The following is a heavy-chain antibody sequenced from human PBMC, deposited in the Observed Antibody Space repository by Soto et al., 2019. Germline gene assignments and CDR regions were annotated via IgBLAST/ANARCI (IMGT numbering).Heavy chain of an antibody. V-gene: IGHV3-7*01. CDR1: GFTFSSYY. CDR2: IKQDGSEK. CDR3: AKDAGSTEYFFAS. J-gene: IGHJ4*02. Sequence: EVQLVEAGGGVVQPGGSLRLSCVASGFTFSSYYMSWARQVPGRGLEWLAKIKQDGSEKSYVDSVRGRFTISRDNAKNSLYLEMDSLRPEDTGVYYCAKDAGSTEYFFASWGQGTLVSVSS.